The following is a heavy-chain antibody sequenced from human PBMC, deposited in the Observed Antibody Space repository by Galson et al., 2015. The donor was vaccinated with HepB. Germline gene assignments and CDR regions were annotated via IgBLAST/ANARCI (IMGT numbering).Heavy chain of an antibody. Sequence: SLRLSCAASGFIFSDSTVDWVRQPSGKGLEWIGRVNTAAKSYATLYAVSLKGRFTISRDDSKSTAYLQMSSLKTEDSAVYYCTRVWQWQFPFDYWGQGTLVAVS. V-gene: IGHV3-73*01. CDR3: TRVWQWQFPFDY. CDR2: VNTAAKSYAT. J-gene: IGHJ4*02. D-gene: IGHD6-19*01. CDR1: GFIFSDST.